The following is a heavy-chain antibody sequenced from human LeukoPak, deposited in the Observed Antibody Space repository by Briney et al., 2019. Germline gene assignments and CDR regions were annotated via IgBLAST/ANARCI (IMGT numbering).Heavy chain of an antibody. D-gene: IGHD7-27*01. CDR3: SNWGWGFAFDI. CDR2: IYSGGST. V-gene: IGHV3-66*01. J-gene: IGHJ3*02. Sequence: PGGSLRLSCAASGFTVSSNYMSWVRQAPGKGLEWVSVIYSGGSTYYADSVKGRFAISRDNSKNTLYLQMNSLRVEDTAVYYCSNWGWGFAFDIWGQGTMVTVSS. CDR1: GFTVSSNY.